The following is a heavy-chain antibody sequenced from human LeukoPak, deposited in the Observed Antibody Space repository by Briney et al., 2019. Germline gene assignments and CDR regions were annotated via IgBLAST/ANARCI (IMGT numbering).Heavy chain of an antibody. CDR3: ARDWI. J-gene: IGHJ3*02. Sequence: GGSLRLSCTTSGFSFTNYAMNWVRQAPGKGLEWLSYISGPGTTTKYADSVKGRFTIPRDNDKNSLYLQMNSLRAEDTAVYYCARDWIWGQGTMVTVSS. V-gene: IGHV3-48*01. CDR2: ISGPGTTT. CDR1: GFSFTNYA.